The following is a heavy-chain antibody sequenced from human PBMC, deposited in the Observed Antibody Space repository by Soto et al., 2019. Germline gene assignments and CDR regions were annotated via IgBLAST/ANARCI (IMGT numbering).Heavy chain of an antibody. V-gene: IGHV1-3*01. D-gene: IGHD3-22*01. CDR2: INAGNGNT. J-gene: IGHJ4*02. CDR1: GYTFTSYA. CDR3: ARTTHYYDSSGWGGVFGY. Sequence: GASVKVSCKASGYTFTSYAMHWVRQAPGQRLEWMGWINAGNGNTKYSQKFQGRVTITRDTSASTAYMELSSLRSEDTAVYYCARTTHYYDSSGWGGVFGYWGQGTLVTVSS.